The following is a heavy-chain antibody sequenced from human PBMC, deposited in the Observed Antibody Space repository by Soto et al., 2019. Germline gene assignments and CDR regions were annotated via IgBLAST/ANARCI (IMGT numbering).Heavy chain of an antibody. D-gene: IGHD1-26*01. CDR2: IIPTLGRT. CDR3: AKVGPSYYYGMDV. Sequence: VASVKVSCKASGDTFSSYAISWVRQAPGKGLEWMGKIIPTLGRTNYAQKFQGRLTISADDSTSTAYMELTSLESDDTAVYYCAKVGPSYYYGMDVWGQGTTVTVSS. V-gene: IGHV1-69*11. J-gene: IGHJ6*02. CDR1: GDTFSSYA.